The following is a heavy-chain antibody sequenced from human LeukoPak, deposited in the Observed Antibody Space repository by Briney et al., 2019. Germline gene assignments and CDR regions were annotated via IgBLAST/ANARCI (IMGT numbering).Heavy chain of an antibody. CDR1: GFTFSTYN. CDR2: ISSGSRII. V-gene: IGHV3-48*02. J-gene: IGHJ4*02. Sequence: GGSLRLSCAASGFTFSTYNMIWVRQAPGKGLEWVSFISSGSRIIYYADSVKGRFTVSRDNAKNSLYLQMNSLRDEDTAVYYCARNPAGIGDYWGQGTLVTVSS. CDR3: ARNPAGIGDY. D-gene: IGHD1-26*01.